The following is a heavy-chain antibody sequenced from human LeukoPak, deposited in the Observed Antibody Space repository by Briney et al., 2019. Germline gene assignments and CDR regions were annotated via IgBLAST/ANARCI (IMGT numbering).Heavy chain of an antibody. CDR3: VRDQFFSFDY. V-gene: IGHV3-48*02. J-gene: IGHJ4*02. CDR2: ISGTSSLT. D-gene: IGHD3-3*01. Sequence: GGSLRLSCAASGFTFSTYSMNWVRQAPGKGLEWVSYISGTSSLTYYADSVKGRFTISRVNAKNSLYLQMNSLRDEDTAVYYCVRDQFFSFDYWGQGTLVTVSS. CDR1: GFTFSTYS.